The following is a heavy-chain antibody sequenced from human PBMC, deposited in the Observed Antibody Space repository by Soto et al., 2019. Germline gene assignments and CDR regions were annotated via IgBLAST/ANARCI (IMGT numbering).Heavy chain of an antibody. V-gene: IGHV1-69*13. D-gene: IGHD4-17*01. CDR3: ARVGPATGYGDYKYYYYYGMDV. CDR1: GGTFSSYA. J-gene: IGHJ6*02. Sequence: ASVKVSCKASGGTFSSYAISWVRQAPGQGLEWMGGIIPIFGTANYAQKFQGRVTITADESTSTAYMELSSLRSEDTAVYYCARVGPATGYGDYKYYYYYGMDVWGQGTTVTVSS. CDR2: IIPIFGTA.